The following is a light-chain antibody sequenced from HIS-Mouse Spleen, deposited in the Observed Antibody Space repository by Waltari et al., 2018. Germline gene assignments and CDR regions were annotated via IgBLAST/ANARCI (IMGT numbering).Light chain of an antibody. CDR3: YSTDSSGNHRV. Sequence: SYELTQPPSVSVSPGQTARITCPGDALPKKYASWYQQKSGQAPVLVIYEASKRPSGIPERFSGSSSGTMATLTISGAQVEDEADYYCYSTDSSGNHRVFGGGTKLTVL. J-gene: IGLJ2*01. V-gene: IGLV3-10*01. CDR2: EAS. CDR1: ALPKKY.